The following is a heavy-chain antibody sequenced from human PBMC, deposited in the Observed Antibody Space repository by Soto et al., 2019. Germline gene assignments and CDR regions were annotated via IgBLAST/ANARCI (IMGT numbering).Heavy chain of an antibody. CDR1: GFTFSTYA. CDR2: ISGSADST. D-gene: IGHD2-15*01. Sequence: GGSLRLSCAASGFTFSTYAMSWVRQAPGKGLQWVSGISGSADSTYYADSVKGRFTISRDNSKNTLYLQMNSLRAEDTAVYYCASPVIWCSGGSCYEIDYWGQGTLVTVSS. CDR3: ASPVIWCSGGSCYEIDY. V-gene: IGHV3-23*01. J-gene: IGHJ4*02.